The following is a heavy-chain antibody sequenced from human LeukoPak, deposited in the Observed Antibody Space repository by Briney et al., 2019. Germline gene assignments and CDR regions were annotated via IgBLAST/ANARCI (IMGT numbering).Heavy chain of an antibody. Sequence: GGSLRLSCAASGFTFNTHGMHWVRQAPGKGLEWVAAIWFDGSVKHYSDSVKGRFTISRDNSKNTLYLQMNSLRAEDTAVYFCAKELNNLGFDYWGQGTLVTVSS. D-gene: IGHD1-14*01. V-gene: IGHV3-33*06. CDR3: AKELNNLGFDY. J-gene: IGHJ4*02. CDR1: GFTFNTHG. CDR2: IWFDGSVK.